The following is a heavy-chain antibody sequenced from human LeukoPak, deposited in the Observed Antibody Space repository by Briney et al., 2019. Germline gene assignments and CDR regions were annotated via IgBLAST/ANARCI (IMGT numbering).Heavy chain of an antibody. Sequence: PSETLSLTCTVSGGSISSYYWSWIRQPAGKGLEWIGRIYTSGSTNYNPSLKSRVTMSVDTSKNQFSLKLSSVTAADTAVYYCARYYYDSSGYHYFDYWGQGTLVTVSS. CDR1: GGSISSYY. CDR2: IYTSGST. J-gene: IGHJ4*02. V-gene: IGHV4-4*07. D-gene: IGHD3-22*01. CDR3: ARYYYDSSGYHYFDY.